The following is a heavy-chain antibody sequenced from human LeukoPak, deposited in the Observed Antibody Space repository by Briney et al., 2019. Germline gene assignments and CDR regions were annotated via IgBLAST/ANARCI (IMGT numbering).Heavy chain of an antibody. Sequence: AGGSLRLSCAASGFTFSSYGMHWVRQAPGKGLEWVAFIRYDGSNKYYADSVKGRFTISRDNSKNTLYLQMNSLRAEDTAVYYCAKDGARSWYGFSHYYCGMDVWGQGTTVTVSS. CDR2: IRYDGSNK. J-gene: IGHJ6*02. CDR1: GFTFSSYG. D-gene: IGHD6-13*01. CDR3: AKDGARSWYGFSHYYCGMDV. V-gene: IGHV3-30*02.